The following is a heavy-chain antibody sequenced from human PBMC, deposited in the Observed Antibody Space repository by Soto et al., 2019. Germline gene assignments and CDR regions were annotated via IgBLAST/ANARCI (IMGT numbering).Heavy chain of an antibody. J-gene: IGHJ5*02. V-gene: IGHV4-59*08. CDR1: GGSISSYY. Sequence: PSETLSLTCTVSGGSISSYYWSWIRQPPGKGLEWIGYIYYSGSTNYNPSLKSRVTISVDTSKNQFSLKLSSVTAADTAVYYCARHKGITIFGVDFNWFDPWGQGTLVTVSS. CDR2: IYYSGST. D-gene: IGHD3-3*01. CDR3: ARHKGITIFGVDFNWFDP.